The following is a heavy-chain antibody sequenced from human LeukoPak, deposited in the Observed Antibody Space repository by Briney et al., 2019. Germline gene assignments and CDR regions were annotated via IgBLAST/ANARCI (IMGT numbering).Heavy chain of an antibody. CDR3: TTERRGSRELTNFDY. J-gene: IGHJ4*02. Sequence: GGSLRLSCAASGFTFSNAWMSWVHQAPGKGLEWVGRIKSKTDGGTTDYAAPAKGRFTISRDDSKNTLYLQMNSLKTEDTAVYYCTTERRGSRELTNFDYWGQGTLVTVSS. V-gene: IGHV3-15*01. CDR1: GFTFSNAW. CDR2: IKSKTDGGTT. D-gene: IGHD1-26*01.